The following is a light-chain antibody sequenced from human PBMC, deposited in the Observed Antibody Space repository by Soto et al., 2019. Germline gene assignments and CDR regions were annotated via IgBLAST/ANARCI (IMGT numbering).Light chain of an antibody. V-gene: IGKV1-5*03. CDR3: MQALQSLT. CDR1: ESISNF. Sequence: DIQMTQYPSTLSASVGDRVTITCRASESISNFLAWYQQKPGKAPNLLIYKASYLASGVPSRFSGSGSGTDFTLKINRVEAEDVGTYYCMQALQSLTFSQGTRLEIK. J-gene: IGKJ5*01. CDR2: KAS.